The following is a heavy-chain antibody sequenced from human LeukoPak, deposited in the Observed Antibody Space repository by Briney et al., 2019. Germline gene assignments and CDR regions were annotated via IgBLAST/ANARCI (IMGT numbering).Heavy chain of an antibody. J-gene: IGHJ4*02. CDR3: ARDLRHAWITSAVAGRFDY. CDR2: INPSGGST. V-gene: IGHV1-46*01. Sequence: RASVKVSCKASGYTFTSYYMHWVRQAPGQGLEWMGIINPSGGSTSYAQKFQGRVTMTRDTSTSTVYMELRSLRSDDAAVYYCARDLRHAWITSAVAGRFDYWGQGTLVTVSS. D-gene: IGHD6-19*01. CDR1: GYTFTSYY.